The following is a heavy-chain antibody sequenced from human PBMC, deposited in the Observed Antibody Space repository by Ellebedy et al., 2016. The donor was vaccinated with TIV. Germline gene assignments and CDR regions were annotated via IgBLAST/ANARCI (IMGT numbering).Heavy chain of an antibody. Sequence: MPSETLSLTCAVSGGSISSGGYSWSWIRQPPGKGLEWIGYIYHTGSTNYNPSLKGRVTISVDTSKNELSLRLSSVTAAETAVYYCARSTHGSGRYYNWGNWFDPWGQGTLVTVSS. CDR3: ARSTHGSGRYYNWGNWFDP. J-gene: IGHJ5*02. D-gene: IGHD3-10*01. CDR2: IYHTGST. CDR1: GGSISSGGYS. V-gene: IGHV4-30-2*01.